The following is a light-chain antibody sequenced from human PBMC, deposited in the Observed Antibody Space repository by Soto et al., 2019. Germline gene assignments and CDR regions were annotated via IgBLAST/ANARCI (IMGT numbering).Light chain of an antibody. CDR3: QQYVRSPPSWT. J-gene: IGKJ1*01. Sequence: ETVLTQSPGTLSLSPGERATLSCRASQSVSSSYLAWYQQKPGQAPRRLIYDASSMATGIPDRFSGSGSGTDFTLTIIRLECEDIEVYYWQQYVRSPPSWTFGQGTKVEIK. CDR2: DAS. V-gene: IGKV3-20*01. CDR1: QSVSSSY.